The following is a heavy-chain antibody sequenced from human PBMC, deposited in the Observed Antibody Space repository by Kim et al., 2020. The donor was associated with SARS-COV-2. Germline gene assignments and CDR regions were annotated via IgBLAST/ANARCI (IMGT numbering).Heavy chain of an antibody. V-gene: IGHV3-21*01. CDR1: GFTFSSYS. CDR3: ARDSSYCSGGSCYQANYYYYYGMDV. J-gene: IGHJ6*02. CDR2: ISSSSSYI. D-gene: IGHD2-15*01. Sequence: GGSLRLSCAASGFTFSSYSMNWVRQAPGKGLEWVSSISSSSSYIYYADSVKGRFTISRDNAKNSPYLQMNSLRAEDTAVYYCARDSSYCSGGSCYQANYYYYYGMDVWGQGTTVTVSS.